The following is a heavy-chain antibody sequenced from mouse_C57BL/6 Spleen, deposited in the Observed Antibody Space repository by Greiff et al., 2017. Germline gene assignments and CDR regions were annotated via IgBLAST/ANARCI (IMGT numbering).Heavy chain of an antibody. V-gene: IGHV7-1*01. Sequence: EVNLVESGGGLVQSGRSLRLSCATSGFTFSDFYMEWVRQAPGKGLEWIAASRNKANDYTTEYSASVKGRFIVSRDTSQSILYLQMNALRAEDTAIYYCARDGGVFYAMDYWGQGTSVTVSS. CDR1: GFTFSDFY. CDR2: SRNKANDYTT. J-gene: IGHJ4*01. CDR3: ARDGGVFYAMDY.